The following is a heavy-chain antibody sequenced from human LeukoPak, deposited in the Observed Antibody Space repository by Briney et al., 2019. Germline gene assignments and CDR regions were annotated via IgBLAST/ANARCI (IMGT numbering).Heavy chain of an antibody. Sequence: GGSLRLSCAASGFTFDDYAIHWVRQTPGKGLEWVSGITWSSGSIGYADSVKGRFTISRDNAKNSLYLQMNSLRAEDTALYYCAKDRSGSYFDAFDIWGQGTMVTVSS. CDR1: GFTFDDYA. CDR3: AKDRSGSYFDAFDI. D-gene: IGHD1-26*01. CDR2: ITWSSGSI. V-gene: IGHV3-9*01. J-gene: IGHJ3*02.